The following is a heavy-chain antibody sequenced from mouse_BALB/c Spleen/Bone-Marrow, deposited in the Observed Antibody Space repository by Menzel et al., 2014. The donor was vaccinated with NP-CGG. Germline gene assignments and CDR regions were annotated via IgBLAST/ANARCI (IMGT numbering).Heavy chain of an antibody. V-gene: IGHV1-87*01. J-gene: IGHJ2*01. CDR2: IYPGEGDT. CDR3: SREPSNWGYY. Sequence: QVQLQQPGAELARPGASVKLSCKTSGYTFTTYWMQWVKQRPGQGLEWIGAIYPGEGDTRYTQKFKGKATLTADKSSSTAYMQLSNVTSEDSAVYYCSREPSNWGYYWGQGTTLTVSS. CDR1: GYTFTTYW.